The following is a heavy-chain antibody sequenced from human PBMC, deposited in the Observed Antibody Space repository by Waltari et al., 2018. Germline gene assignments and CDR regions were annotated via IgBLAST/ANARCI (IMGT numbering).Heavy chain of an antibody. CDR1: GFTFSSYA. CDR2: IYSGGST. J-gene: IGHJ4*02. D-gene: IGHD3-9*01. CDR3: AKGKDYDILTGYPDPAAFDY. Sequence: EVQLLESGGGLVQPGGSLRLSCAASGFTFSSYAMSWVRPAPGKGLEWVSVIYSGGSTYYADSVKGRFTISRDNSKNTLYLQMNSLRAEDTAVYYCAKGKDYDILTGYPDPAAFDYWGQGTLVTVSS. V-gene: IGHV3-23*03.